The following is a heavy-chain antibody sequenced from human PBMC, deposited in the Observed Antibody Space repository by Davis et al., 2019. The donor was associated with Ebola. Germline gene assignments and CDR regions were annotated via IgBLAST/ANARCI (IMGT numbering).Heavy chain of an antibody. CDR2: IYSGGST. D-gene: IGHD3-10*01. J-gene: IGHJ4*02. Sequence: PGGSLRLSCAASGFTVSSNYMSWVRQAPGKGLEWVSVIYSGGSTYYADSVKGRFTISRDNSKNTLYLQMNSLRAEDTAVYYCARHRITTGFDYWGQGTLVTVSS. V-gene: IGHV3-53*01. CDR3: ARHRITTGFDY. CDR1: GFTVSSNY.